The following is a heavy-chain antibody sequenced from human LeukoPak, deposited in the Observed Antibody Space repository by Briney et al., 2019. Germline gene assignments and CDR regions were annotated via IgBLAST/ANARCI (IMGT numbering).Heavy chain of an antibody. CDR2: IKEDGSEK. D-gene: IGHD5-18*01. J-gene: IGHJ4*02. V-gene: IGHV3-7*01. Sequence: PGGSLRLSCAASGFTFSSHWMNWVRQAPGKGLEWVANIKEDGSEKYYVDSVKGRFTISRDDSKSTLYLQMNSLRPEDTAVYYCAKEKLPSGYSFLTDYWGQGTLVTVSS. CDR1: GFTFSSHW. CDR3: AKEKLPSGYSFLTDY.